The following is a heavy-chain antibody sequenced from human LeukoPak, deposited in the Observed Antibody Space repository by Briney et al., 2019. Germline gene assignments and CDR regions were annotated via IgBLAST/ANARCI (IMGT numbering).Heavy chain of an antibody. D-gene: IGHD5-24*01. V-gene: IGHV4-34*01. CDR3: ARLEMATITALDY. J-gene: IGHJ4*02. CDR1: GGSFSGYY. Sequence: PSETLSLTCAVYGGSFSGYYCSWIRQPPGKGLEWIGEINHSGSTNYNPSLKSRVTISVDTSKNQFSLKLSSVTAADTAVYYCARLEMATITALDYWGQGNLVTVSS. CDR2: INHSGST.